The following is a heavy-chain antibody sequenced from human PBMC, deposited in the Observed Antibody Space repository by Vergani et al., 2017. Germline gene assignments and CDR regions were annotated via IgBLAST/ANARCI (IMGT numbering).Heavy chain of an antibody. Sequence: QVQLQQWGAGLLKPSETLSLTCAVYGGSFSGYYWSWIRQPPGKGLEWIGEINHSGSTNYNPSLKSRVTISVDTSKNQFSLKLSSVTAADTAVYYCARDPSYYGSESYYQYYYYYGMDVWGQGTTVTVSS. CDR1: GGSFSGYY. CDR2: INHSGST. J-gene: IGHJ6*02. CDR3: ARDPSYYGSESYYQYYYYYGMDV. V-gene: IGHV4-34*01. D-gene: IGHD3-10*01.